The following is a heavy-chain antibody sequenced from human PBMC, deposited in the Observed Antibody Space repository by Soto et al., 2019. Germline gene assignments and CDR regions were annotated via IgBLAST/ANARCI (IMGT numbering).Heavy chain of an antibody. J-gene: IGHJ4*02. D-gene: IGHD4-17*01. Sequence: KESGPTLVKPPQTLTLTCTFSGFSLSTSGVGVGWIRQPPGKALEWLAVIYWDDYKHYSPSLKSRLTITKDTSKNQVVLTMTNMDPVDTATYYCAHKGYGDYPLDYWGQGTLLTVSS. CDR3: AHKGYGDYPLDY. CDR2: IYWDDYK. CDR1: GFSLSTSGVG. V-gene: IGHV2-5*02.